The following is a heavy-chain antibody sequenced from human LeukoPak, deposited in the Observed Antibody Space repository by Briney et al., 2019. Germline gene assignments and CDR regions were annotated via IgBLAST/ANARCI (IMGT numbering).Heavy chain of an antibody. CDR1: GGSISSGGYY. V-gene: IGHV4-31*03. Sequence: SQTLSLTCTVSGGSISSGGYYWSWIRQHPGQGLVWIGYIYYSGSTYYNPSLKSRVTISVDTSKNQFSLKLSSVTAADTAVYYCARGGSYSNYVAYWGQGTLVTVSS. CDR3: ARGGSYSNYVAY. D-gene: IGHD1-26*01. J-gene: IGHJ4*02. CDR2: IYYSGST.